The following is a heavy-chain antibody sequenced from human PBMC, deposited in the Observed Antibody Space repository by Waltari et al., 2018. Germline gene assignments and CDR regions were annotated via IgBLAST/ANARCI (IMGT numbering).Heavy chain of an antibody. CDR3: VRLQAAYCGGDCYPHWYFDL. CDR1: GYSFTSYW. J-gene: IGHJ2*01. Sequence: EVQLVQSGAEVKKPGESLRISCKGSGYSFTSYWISWVRQMPGKGLEWMGRIDPSDSYTNYSPSFQGHVTISADKSISTAYLQWSSLKASDTAMYYCVRLQAAYCGGDCYPHWYFDLWGRGTLVTVSS. V-gene: IGHV5-10-1*03. D-gene: IGHD2-21*02. CDR2: IDPSDSYT.